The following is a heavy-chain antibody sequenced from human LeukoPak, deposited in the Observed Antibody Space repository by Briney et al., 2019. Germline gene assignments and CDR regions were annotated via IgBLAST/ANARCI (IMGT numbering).Heavy chain of an antibody. V-gene: IGHV4-61*02. CDR3: ARGYLVAVAGTNSFDF. D-gene: IGHD6-19*01. J-gene: IGHJ4*02. Sequence: SQTLSLTCTVSGGSISSGYYYWSWIRQPAGKGLEWIGRIYTSGSTNYNPSLKSRVTISVDTSKNHFSLKLSSVTAADTAVYYCARGYLVAVAGTNSFDFWGPGTLVTVSS. CDR2: IYTSGST. CDR1: GGSISSGYYY.